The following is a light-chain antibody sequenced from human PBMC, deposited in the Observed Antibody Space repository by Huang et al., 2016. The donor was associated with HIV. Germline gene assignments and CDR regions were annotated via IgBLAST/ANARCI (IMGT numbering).Light chain of an antibody. CDR2: TAS. V-gene: IGKV1-6*01. J-gene: IGKJ1*01. CDR1: QDIGND. CDR3: LQDYTYPWT. Sequence: AIQMTQSPASLSASVGDRVTITCRAIQDIGNDLGWYQQRLGKAPQLLVSTASHLQSGVPSRFTGSGSGTHFTLTISGLQPEDFATYYCLQDYTYPWTFGQGTKVEI.